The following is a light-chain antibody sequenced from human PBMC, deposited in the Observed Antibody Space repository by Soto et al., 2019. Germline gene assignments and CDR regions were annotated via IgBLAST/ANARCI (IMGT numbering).Light chain of an antibody. J-gene: IGKJ4*01. V-gene: IGKV3-15*01. Sequence: EIVMTQSPATLSLSPGERATLSCRASQRVSSNLAWYQHKPCQAPRLLIYGASTRATGLPSRFSGSGSGTEFTLTISSLQTEDLAGYSCQQYNNWPRTFGGGTKVEIK. CDR2: GAS. CDR1: QRVSSN. CDR3: QQYNNWPRT.